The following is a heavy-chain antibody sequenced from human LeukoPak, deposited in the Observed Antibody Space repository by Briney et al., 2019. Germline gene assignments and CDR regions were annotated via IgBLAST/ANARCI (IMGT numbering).Heavy chain of an antibody. CDR1: GYSFTSYW. CDR2: IYPGDSDT. D-gene: IGHD6-13*01. Sequence: GESLKISCKGSGYSFTSYWIGWVREMPGKGLEWMGIIYPGDSDTRYSPSFQGQVTISADKSISTAYLQWSSLRASDTAMYYCALSSSWYGSGWFDPWGQGTLVTVSS. V-gene: IGHV5-51*01. J-gene: IGHJ5*02. CDR3: ALSSSWYGSGWFDP.